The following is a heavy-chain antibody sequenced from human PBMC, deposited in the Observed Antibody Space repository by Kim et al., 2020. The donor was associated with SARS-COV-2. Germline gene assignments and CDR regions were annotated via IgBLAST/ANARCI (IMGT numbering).Heavy chain of an antibody. CDR3: AKEYKWIAARPGYFDY. J-gene: IGHJ4*02. V-gene: IGHV3-23*01. Sequence: GVSLRLSCAASGFTFSSYAMSWVRQAPGKGLEWVSAISGSGGSTYYADSVKGRFTISRDNSKNTLYLQMNSLRAEDTAVYYCAKEYKWIAARPGYFDYWGRGTLVTVSA. D-gene: IGHD6-6*01. CDR1: GFTFSSYA. CDR2: ISGSGGST.